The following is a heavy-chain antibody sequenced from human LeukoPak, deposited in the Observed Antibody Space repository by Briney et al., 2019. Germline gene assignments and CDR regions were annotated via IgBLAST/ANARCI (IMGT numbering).Heavy chain of an antibody. CDR2: ISAYNGNT. J-gene: IGHJ6*03. CDR3: ARLRQGSGRIRGYYYYMDV. CDR1: GYTFTSYG. Sequence: GASVKVSCKASGYTFTSYGISWVRQAPGQGLEWMGWISAYNGNTNYAQKRQGRVTMTTDTSTSTAYMELRSLRSDDTAVYYCARLRQGSGRIRGYYYYMDVWGKGTTVTVSS. D-gene: IGHD1-26*01. V-gene: IGHV1-18*01.